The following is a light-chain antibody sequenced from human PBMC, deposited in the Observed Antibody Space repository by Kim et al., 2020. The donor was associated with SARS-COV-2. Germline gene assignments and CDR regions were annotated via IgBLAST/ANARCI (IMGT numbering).Light chain of an antibody. CDR2: GAS. Sequence: SPGERATLSRRASQSVSSSYLAWYQQKPGQAPRLLIYGASSRATGIPDRFSGSVSGTDFTLTISRLEPEDFAVYYCQQYGSSTITFGQGTRLEIK. CDR3: QQYGSSTIT. CDR1: QSVSSSY. J-gene: IGKJ5*01. V-gene: IGKV3-20*01.